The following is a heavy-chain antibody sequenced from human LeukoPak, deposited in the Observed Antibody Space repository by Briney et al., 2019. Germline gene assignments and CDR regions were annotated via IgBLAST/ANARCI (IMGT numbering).Heavy chain of an antibody. D-gene: IGHD2-2*01. CDR2: ISSGSDTI. CDR3: ARPYCASTSCPTFDY. CDR1: GFAFSSYN. J-gene: IGHJ4*02. Sequence: PGGSLRLSCAASGFAFSSYNMYWVRQAPGKGLEWVSYISSGSDTIFYADSVKGRFTISRDNAKNSLCTQMNSLRAEDTAVYYCARPYCASTSCPTFDYWGEGTLVTVYS. V-gene: IGHV3-48*01.